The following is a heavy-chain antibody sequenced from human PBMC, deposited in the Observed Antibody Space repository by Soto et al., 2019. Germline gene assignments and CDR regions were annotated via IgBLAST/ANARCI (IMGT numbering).Heavy chain of an antibody. D-gene: IGHD3-10*01. J-gene: IGHJ6*02. V-gene: IGHV1-69*13. Sequence: EASVKVSCKASGGTFSSYAIRWVRQAPGQGLEWMGGIIPIFGTANYAQKFQGRVTITADESTSTAYMELSSLRSEDTAVYYCAMVRAPDYYDYYYGMDVWGQGTTVTVSS. CDR1: GGTFSSYA. CDR2: IIPIFGTA. CDR3: AMVRAPDYYDYYYGMDV.